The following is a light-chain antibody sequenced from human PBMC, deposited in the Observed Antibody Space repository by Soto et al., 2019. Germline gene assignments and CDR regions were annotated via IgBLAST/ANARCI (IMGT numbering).Light chain of an antibody. CDR1: SSDVGSFNL. CDR2: EAT. J-gene: IGLJ3*02. CDR3: CSYAGSSTGV. Sequence: QSALTQPASVSGSPGQSITISCTGTSSDVGSFNLVSWYQQHPGKAPKLMIYEATKRPSGVSNRFSGSKSGNTASLTISGLQADDEADYYCCSYAGSSTGVFGGGTKVTVL. V-gene: IGLV2-23*01.